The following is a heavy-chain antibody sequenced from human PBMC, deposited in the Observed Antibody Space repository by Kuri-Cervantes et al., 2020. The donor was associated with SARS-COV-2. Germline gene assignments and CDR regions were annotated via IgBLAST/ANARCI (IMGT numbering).Heavy chain of an antibody. V-gene: IGHV3-43D*03. J-gene: IGHJ4*02. CDR1: GFTFSDYY. CDR3: AKDFSGGSGSPMFDY. Sequence: GESLKISCAASGFTFSDYYMSWIRQAPGKGLEWVSLISWDGGSTYYADSVKGRFTISRDNSKNSLYLQMNSLRAEDTALYYCAKDFSGGSGSPMFDYWGQGTLVTVSS. CDR2: ISWDGGST. D-gene: IGHD3-10*01.